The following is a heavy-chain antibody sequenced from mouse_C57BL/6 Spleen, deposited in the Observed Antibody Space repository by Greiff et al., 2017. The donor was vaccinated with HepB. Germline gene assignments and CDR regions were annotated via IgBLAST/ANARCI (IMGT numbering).Heavy chain of an antibody. CDR3: ARRGDYSNYVEYFDY. D-gene: IGHD2-5*01. CDR2: IHPNSGSI. CDR1: GYTFTSYW. Sequence: QVQLQQPGAELVKPGASVMLSCKASGYTFTSYWMHWVKQRPGQGLEWIVMIHPNSGSINYNEKFKSKATLTVDKSSSTAYMQRSSLTSEDSAVYYCARRGDYSNYVEYFDYWGQGTTLTVSS. V-gene: IGHV1-64*01. J-gene: IGHJ2*01.